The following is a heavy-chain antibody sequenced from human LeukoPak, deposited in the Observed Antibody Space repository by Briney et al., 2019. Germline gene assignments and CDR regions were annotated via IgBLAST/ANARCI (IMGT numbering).Heavy chain of an antibody. V-gene: IGHV4-59*01. CDR2: IYYSGST. CDR1: GGSISSYY. D-gene: IGHD2-2*02. CDR3: ARDHYTLGYFQH. J-gene: IGHJ1*01. Sequence: SETPSLTCTVSGGSISSYYWSWIRQPPGKGLEWIGYIYYSGSTNYNPSLKSRVTISVDTSKNQFSLKLSSVTAADTAVYYCARDHYTLGYFQHWGQGTLVTVSS.